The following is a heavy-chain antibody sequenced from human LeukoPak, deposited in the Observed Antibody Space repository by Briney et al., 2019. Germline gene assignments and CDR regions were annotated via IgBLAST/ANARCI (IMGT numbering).Heavy chain of an antibody. V-gene: IGHV4-34*01. D-gene: IGHD2-2*01. Sequence: SETLSFTCAVYGGSFSGYYWSWIRQPPGKGLEWIGEINHSGSTNYNPSLKSRVTISVDTPKNQFSLKLSSVTAADTAVYYCARGIVSSTSVYYFDYWGQGTLVTVSS. CDR3: ARGIVSSTSVYYFDY. J-gene: IGHJ4*02. CDR2: INHSGST. CDR1: GGSFSGYY.